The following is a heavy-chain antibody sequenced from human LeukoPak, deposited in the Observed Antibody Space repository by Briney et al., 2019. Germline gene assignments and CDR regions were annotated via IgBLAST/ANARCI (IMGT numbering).Heavy chain of an antibody. CDR2: IYYTGIT. J-gene: IGHJ5*02. D-gene: IGHD3-10*01. CDR3: ARFLWFGGPFDP. V-gene: IGHV4-31*03. Sequence: PSETLSLTCTVSGGSISSGTHYYNWIRQHPGKGLEWIGYIYYTGITSYNPSLKSRVTISVDTSKNQFSLKLTSVTAADTAVYYCARFLWFGGPFDPWGQGTLVTVSS. CDR1: GGSISSGTHY.